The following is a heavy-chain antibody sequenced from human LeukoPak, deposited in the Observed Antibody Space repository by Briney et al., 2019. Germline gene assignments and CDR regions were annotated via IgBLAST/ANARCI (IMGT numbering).Heavy chain of an antibody. CDR2: IYSGGST. V-gene: IGHV3-66*01. CDR1: GFTVSSNY. D-gene: IGHD6-19*01. J-gene: IGHJ3*02. CDR3: ARDAPGIAVAGTGRGVSNAFDI. Sequence: GGSLRLSCAASGFTVSSNYMSWVRQAPGKGLEWVSVIYSGGSTYYADSVKGRFTISRDNSKNTLYLQMNSLRAEDTAVYYCARDAPGIAVAGTGRGVSNAFDIWGQGTMVTVSS.